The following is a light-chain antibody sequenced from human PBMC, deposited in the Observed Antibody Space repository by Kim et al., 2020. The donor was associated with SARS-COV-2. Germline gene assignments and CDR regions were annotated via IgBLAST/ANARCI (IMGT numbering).Light chain of an antibody. CDR1: KLGTKH. J-gene: IGLJ3*02. CDR3: QAWDDTTWV. Sequence: SYELTQPPSVSVSPGQTAIITCSGDKLGTKHASWYQQKPGQSPVLVIYDDKRRPSGIPERFSGSNAGNTATLTISGTQTKDEADYYCQAWDDTTWVFGGG. V-gene: IGLV3-1*01. CDR2: DDK.